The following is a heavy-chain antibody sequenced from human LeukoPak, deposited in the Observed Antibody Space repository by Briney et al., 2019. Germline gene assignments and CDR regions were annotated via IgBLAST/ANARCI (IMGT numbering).Heavy chain of an antibody. CDR3: AKDLRGYCSSTSCSAFDY. D-gene: IGHD2-2*01. CDR1: GFTFSSYG. J-gene: IGHJ4*02. CDR2: IRYDGSNK. V-gene: IGHV3-30*02. Sequence: PGGSLRLSCAASGFTFSSYGMHWVRQAPGKGLEWVAFIRYDGSNKYYADSVKGRFTTSRDNSKNTLYLQMNSLRAEDTAVYYCAKDLRGYCSSTSCSAFDYWGQGTLVTVSS.